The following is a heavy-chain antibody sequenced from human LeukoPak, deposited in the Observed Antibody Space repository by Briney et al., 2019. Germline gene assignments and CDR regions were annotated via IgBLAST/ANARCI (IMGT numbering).Heavy chain of an antibody. J-gene: IGHJ4*02. CDR1: GFTFSSYA. V-gene: IGHV3-23*01. Sequence: GGSLRLSCAASGFTFSSYAMSWVRQAPGRGLAWVSAISGSADSTYYANSVKGRFTISRDSSKNTLYLQMNSLRAEDTAVYYCAREDAAMVLSLGYWGQGALVTVSS. CDR2: ISGSADST. D-gene: IGHD5-18*01. CDR3: AREDAAMVLSLGY.